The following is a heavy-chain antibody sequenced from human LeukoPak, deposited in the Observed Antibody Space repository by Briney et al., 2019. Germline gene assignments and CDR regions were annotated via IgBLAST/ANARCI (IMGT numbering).Heavy chain of an antibody. J-gene: IGHJ6*02. V-gene: IGHV4-34*01. CDR1: GGSFSGYY. CDR3: AKGHYYGSGGVYYYYGMDV. D-gene: IGHD3-10*01. Sequence: SETLSLTCAVYGGSFSGYYWSWIRQPPGKGLEWIGEINHSGSTNYNPSLKSRVTISVDTSKNQFSLKLSSVTAADTAVYYCAKGHYYGSGGVYYYYGMDVWGQGTTATVSS. CDR2: INHSGST.